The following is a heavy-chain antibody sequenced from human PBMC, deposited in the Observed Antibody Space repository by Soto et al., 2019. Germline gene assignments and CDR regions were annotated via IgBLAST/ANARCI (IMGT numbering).Heavy chain of an antibody. CDR3: AATLDWGSYDFGGYPS. CDR2: IVAASGKT. D-gene: IGHD3-22*01. CDR1: GFTFSRSA. J-gene: IGHJ4*02. V-gene: IGHV1-58*01. Sequence: SVQVSCKGSGFTFSRSAVQWVRQARGQGLEWIGWIVAASGKTDYSQIFQERVTITRDMSTSTAYMELSSLSSEDTAVYYCAATLDWGSYDFGGYPSWGQGTLVTVSS.